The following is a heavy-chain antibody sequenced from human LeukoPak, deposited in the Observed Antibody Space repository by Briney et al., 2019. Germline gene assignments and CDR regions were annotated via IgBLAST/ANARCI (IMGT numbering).Heavy chain of an antibody. CDR2: INHSGST. Sequence: SETLSLTCAVYGGSFSGYYWSWIRQPPGKGLEWIGEINHSGSTNYNPSLKSRVTISVDTSKNQFSLKLSSVTAADTAVYYCARCPLWFGELLCRFDPWGQGTLVTVSS. D-gene: IGHD3-10*01. J-gene: IGHJ5*02. V-gene: IGHV4-34*01. CDR3: ARCPLWFGELLCRFDP. CDR1: GGSFSGYY.